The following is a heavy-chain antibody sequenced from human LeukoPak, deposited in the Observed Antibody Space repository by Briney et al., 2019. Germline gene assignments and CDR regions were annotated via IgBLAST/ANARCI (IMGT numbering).Heavy chain of an antibody. J-gene: IGHJ6*02. CDR3: AKDHLDGNGMDV. V-gene: IGHV3-30*02. CDR1: GFTFSSYG. CDR2: IRYEGTNK. Sequence: GGSLRLSCAASGFTFSSYGMHWVRQAPGKGLEWVTFIRYEGTNKYYADSVKGRFTISRDNSKNILYLQMNSLRPEDTAVYYCAKDHLDGNGMDVWDQGTTVTVSS. D-gene: IGHD1-1*01.